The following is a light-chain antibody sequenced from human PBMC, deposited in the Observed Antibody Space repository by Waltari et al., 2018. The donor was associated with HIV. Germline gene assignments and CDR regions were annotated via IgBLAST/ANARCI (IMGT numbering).Light chain of an antibody. J-gene: IGKJ5*01. V-gene: IGKV3-11*01. CDR2: DAS. CDR3: RQRSNWPLT. CDR1: QSINNY. Sequence: EIVLTQSPATLSLSPGDRATLPCRASQSINNYLAWYQQRPGQAPRRLISDASNGATGIPPRFSGSASGTDFTLTISSLEPEESAVYYCRQRSNWPLTFGQGKRLEIK.